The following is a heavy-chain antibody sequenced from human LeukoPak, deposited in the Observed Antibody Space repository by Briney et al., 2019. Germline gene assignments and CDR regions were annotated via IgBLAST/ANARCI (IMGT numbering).Heavy chain of an antibody. Sequence: PSETLSLTCTVSGGSISSSSYYWGWIRQPPGKGLEWIGSIYYSGSTYYNPSLKSRVTISVDTSKNQFSLKLSSVTAADTAVYYCARSPVMVRGALFDYWGQGTLVTVSS. CDR2: IYYSGST. V-gene: IGHV4-39*01. CDR1: GGSISSSSYY. D-gene: IGHD3-10*01. J-gene: IGHJ4*02. CDR3: ARSPVMVRGALFDY.